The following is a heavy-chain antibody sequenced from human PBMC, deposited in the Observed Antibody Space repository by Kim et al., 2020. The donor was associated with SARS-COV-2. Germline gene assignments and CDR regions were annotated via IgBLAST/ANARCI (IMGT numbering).Heavy chain of an antibody. D-gene: IGHD2-15*01. V-gene: IGHV1-69*13. CDR3: ARGLGYCSGGSCYTDPYYYCYGMDV. Sequence: SVKVSCKASGGTFSSYAISWVRQAPGQGLEWMGGIIPIFGTANYAQKFQGRVTITADESTSTAYMELSSLRSEDTAVYYCARGLGYCSGGSCYTDPYYYCYGMDVWGQGTTVTVSS. CDR2: IIPIFGTA. CDR1: GGTFSSYA. J-gene: IGHJ6*02.